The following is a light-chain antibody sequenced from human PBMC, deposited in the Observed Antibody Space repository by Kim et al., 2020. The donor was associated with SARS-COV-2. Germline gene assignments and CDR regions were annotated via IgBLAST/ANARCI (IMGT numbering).Light chain of an antibody. CDR3: QQTYNSHPT. Sequence: DIQMTQSPSSLSASVGDRVTITCRASQIVSSYLNWYQQKPGKAPKLLIYAAINLQGGVPSRFSGSGSGTDFTLAINSLQPEDFAIYYCQQTYNSHPTFGQGTNVDIK. V-gene: IGKV1-39*01. CDR2: AAI. CDR1: QIVSSY. J-gene: IGKJ1*01.